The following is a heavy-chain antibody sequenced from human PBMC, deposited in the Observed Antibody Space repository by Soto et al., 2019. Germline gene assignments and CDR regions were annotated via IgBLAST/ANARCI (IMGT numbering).Heavy chain of an antibody. Sequence: EVQLVESGGGLVQPGGSLRLSCAASGFTFSSYSMNWVRQAPGKGLEWVSYISSSSSTIYYADSVKGRFTISRDNAKNSLYLQMNSLRDEDTAVYYCARDPIYDSSGYNYFDYWGQGTLVTVSS. J-gene: IGHJ4*02. CDR3: ARDPIYDSSGYNYFDY. CDR2: ISSSSSTI. V-gene: IGHV3-48*02. CDR1: GFTFSSYS. D-gene: IGHD3-22*01.